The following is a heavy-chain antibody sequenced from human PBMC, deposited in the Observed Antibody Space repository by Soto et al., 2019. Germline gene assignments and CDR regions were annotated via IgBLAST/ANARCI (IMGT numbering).Heavy chain of an antibody. V-gene: IGHV3-23*01. CDR1: GFTFNSYA. Sequence: VQLLESGGGLVQPGGSLRLSCAASGFTFNSYAMSWVRQAPGKGLEWVSGVSGLGASTYYADSVKGRFTISRDNSKNTLYLQMNSLRAEDTAVYYCAKLSQYSSSYYFNSWGQGTLVTVSS. CDR3: AKLSQYSSSYYFNS. J-gene: IGHJ4*02. CDR2: VSGLGAST. D-gene: IGHD6-6*01.